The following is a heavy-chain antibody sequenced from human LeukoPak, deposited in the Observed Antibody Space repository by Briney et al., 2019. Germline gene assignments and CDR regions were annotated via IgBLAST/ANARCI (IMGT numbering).Heavy chain of an antibody. Sequence: GESLKISCKGSGYKFTDYWIARVRQMPGKGLEWMGMIYPRDSDTRYSPSFQGHVTISADKSIATAYLQWSSLKASDTAMYYCARHIGLTTRYFDYWGQGTLVTVSS. J-gene: IGHJ4*02. D-gene: IGHD4/OR15-4a*01. CDR3: ARHIGLTTRYFDY. CDR1: GYKFTDYW. CDR2: IYPRDSDT. V-gene: IGHV5-51*01.